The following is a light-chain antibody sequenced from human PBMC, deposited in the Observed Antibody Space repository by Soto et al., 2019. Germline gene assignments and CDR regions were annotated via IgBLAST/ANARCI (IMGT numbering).Light chain of an antibody. CDR1: SGXSNYX. V-gene: IGLV9-49*01. CDR2: VGTGGIVG. Sequence: QAVVTQPPSASASLGASVTLTCTLSSGXSNYXXDWYQQRPGKGPRFVMRVGTGGIVGSKGDGIPDRFSVLGSGLNRYLTIKXXXXXXXXXXXXXAXHGSGSNFVVFGGGTKLTVL. J-gene: IGLJ3*02. CDR3: XAXHGSGSNFVV.